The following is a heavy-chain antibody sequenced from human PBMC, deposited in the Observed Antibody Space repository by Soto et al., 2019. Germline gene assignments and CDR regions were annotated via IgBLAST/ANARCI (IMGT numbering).Heavy chain of an antibody. CDR3: ARDLNYYDSSGIGGDDY. CDR1: GFTFSSYG. J-gene: IGHJ4*02. V-gene: IGHV3-33*01. Sequence: QVQLVESGGGVVQPGRSLRLSCAASGFTFSSYGMHWVRQAPGKGLEWVAVIWYDGSNKYYADSVKGRFTISRDNSKNTLYLQMNSLRAEDTAVYYCARDLNYYDSSGIGGDDYWGQGTLVTVSS. D-gene: IGHD3-22*01. CDR2: IWYDGSNK.